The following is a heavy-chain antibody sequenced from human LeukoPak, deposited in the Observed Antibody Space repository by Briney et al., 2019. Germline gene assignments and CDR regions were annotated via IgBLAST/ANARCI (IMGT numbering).Heavy chain of an antibody. CDR1: GFTFRTSA. V-gene: IGHV3-30*02. Sequence: GGSLRLSCAASGFTFRTSAMNWVRQAPGKGLEWVAFIRFDGTVAEYGDSVKGRFTISRDNSKNTLYLQMNSLKGDDTAVYYCAKDSAFYYIDVWGKGTTVIISS. CDR3: AKDSAFYYIDV. CDR2: IRFDGTVA. J-gene: IGHJ6*03. D-gene: IGHD3-10*01.